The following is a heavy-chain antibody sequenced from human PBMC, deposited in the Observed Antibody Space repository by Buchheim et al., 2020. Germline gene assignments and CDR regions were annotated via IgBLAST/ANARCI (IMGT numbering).Heavy chain of an antibody. CDR1: GFTFSSYA. J-gene: IGHJ6*02. CDR3: ARVSTIPGDYGMDV. Sequence: QVQLVESGGGVVQPGRSLRLSCAASGFTFSSYAMHWVRQAPGKGLEWVAVISYDGSNKYYADSVKGRFTISRDNSKNTLYLQMNSLRAEDTAVYYCARVSTIPGDYGMDVWGQGTT. D-gene: IGHD5/OR15-5a*01. CDR2: ISYDGSNK. V-gene: IGHV3-30*04.